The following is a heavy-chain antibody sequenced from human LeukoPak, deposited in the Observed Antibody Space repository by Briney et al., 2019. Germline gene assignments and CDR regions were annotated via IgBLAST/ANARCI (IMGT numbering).Heavy chain of an antibody. CDR3: AKDVRLRERRGVYYFDY. CDR2: ISYDGSNK. Sequence: GGSLRLSCAASGFTFSSYGMHWVRQAPGKGLEWVAVISYDGSNKYYADSVKGRFTISRDNSKNTLYLQMNSLRAEDTAVYYCAKDVRLRERRGVYYFDYWGQGTLVTVSS. D-gene: IGHD1-1*01. V-gene: IGHV3-30*18. CDR1: GFTFSSYG. J-gene: IGHJ4*02.